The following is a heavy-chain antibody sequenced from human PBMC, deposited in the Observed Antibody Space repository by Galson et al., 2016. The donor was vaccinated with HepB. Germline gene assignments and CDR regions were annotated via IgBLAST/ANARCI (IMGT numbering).Heavy chain of an antibody. CDR2: LNPDIGTT. V-gene: IGHV1-46*01. Sequence: SVKVSCKASGHTFTGYYMHWLRQAPGQGLEWMGILNPDIGTTHNAQNFQGRVTLTRDTSTSTIYMDLSSLTSEDTAVYYCAREFGDCSNTRCSKQFFDYWGQGTLITVSS. CDR3: AREFGDCSNTRCSKQFFDY. J-gene: IGHJ4*02. D-gene: IGHD2-2*01. CDR1: GHTFTGYY.